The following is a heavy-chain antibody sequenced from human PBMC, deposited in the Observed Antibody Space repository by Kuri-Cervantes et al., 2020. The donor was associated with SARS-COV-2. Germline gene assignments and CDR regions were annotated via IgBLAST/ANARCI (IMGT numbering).Heavy chain of an antibody. CDR2: ISGSGGST. D-gene: IGHD2-15*01. Sequence: GGSLRLSCAASGFTFSSYAMSWVRQAPGKGLEWVSAISGSGGSTYYADSVKGRFTISRDNSKNTLYLQMNSLRAEDTAVYYCARGLGDCSGGRCLNSWFDPWGQGTLVTVSS. CDR1: GFTFSSYA. J-gene: IGHJ5*02. V-gene: IGHV3-23*01. CDR3: ARGLGDCSGGRCLNSWFDP.